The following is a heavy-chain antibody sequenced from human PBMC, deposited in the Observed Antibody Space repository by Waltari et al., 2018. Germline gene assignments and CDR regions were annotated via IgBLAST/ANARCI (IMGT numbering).Heavy chain of an antibody. D-gene: IGHD3-22*01. V-gene: IGHV4-39*01. J-gene: IGHJ4*02. CDR3: ARQRDQMYYDSSADFDY. CDR1: GGSISSSSYY. Sequence: QLQLQESGPGLVKPSETLSLTCTVSGGSISSSSYYWGWIRQPPGKGLEWIGSIYYSGSTYYNPSLKSRVTISVDTSKNQFSLKLSSVTAADTAVYYCARQRDQMYYDSSADFDYWGQGTLVTVSS. CDR2: IYYSGST.